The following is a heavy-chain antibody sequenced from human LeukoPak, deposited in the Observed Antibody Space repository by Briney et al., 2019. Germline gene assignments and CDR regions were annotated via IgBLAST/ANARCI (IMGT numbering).Heavy chain of an antibody. CDR2: ISWNSGSI. Sequence: GGSLRLSCAASGFTFDDYAMHWVRQAPGKGLEWVSGISWNSGSIGYADSVKGRFTISRDNAKNSLYLQMNSLRAEDTALYYCAKDIREWELTYFDYWGQGTLVTVSS. V-gene: IGHV3-9*01. CDR3: AKDIREWELTYFDY. J-gene: IGHJ4*02. CDR1: GFTFDDYA. D-gene: IGHD1-26*01.